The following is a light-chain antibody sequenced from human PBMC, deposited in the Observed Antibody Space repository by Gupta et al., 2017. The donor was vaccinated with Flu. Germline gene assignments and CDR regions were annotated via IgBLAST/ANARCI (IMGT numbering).Light chain of an antibody. CDR2: WAS. J-gene: IGKJ5*01. V-gene: IGKV4-1*01. CDR3: QQYYMPPFS. Sequence: SLGERANINCKYSQNILYSPNNKNYLAWYQQKPGQPTKRLIYWASTRESGVPDLFSGSGSGTDFTRSISSLQDEDVAVYYCQQYYMPPFSFAQGTQLEIK. CDR1: QNILYSPNNKNY.